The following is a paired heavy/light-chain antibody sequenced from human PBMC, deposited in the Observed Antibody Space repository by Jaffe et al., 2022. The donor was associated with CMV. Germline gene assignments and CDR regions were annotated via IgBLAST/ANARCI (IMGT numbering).Light chain of an antibody. CDR3: SSHTTSTNWV. CDR1: SSDIGYYDY. V-gene: IGLV2-14*03. J-gene: IGLJ3*02. CDR2: DVS. Sequence: QSVLTQPASVSGSPGQSITISCTGTSSDIGYYDYVSWYQQHPGKAPKLMIFDVSYRPSGVSNRFSGSKSGNTASLTISGLQAEDEADYYCSSHTTSTNWVFGGGTKLTV.
Heavy chain of an antibody. CDR3: ARRGGETIAVAGSFFDF. Sequence: QVQLQESGPGLVKPSETLSLTCAVSGGSISSPYYYWAWIRQPPGKGLEWLATVYYRGNTYYKSSLESRLTISTDTSKNQFSLKLTSVTAADTAVYYCARRGGETIAVAGSFFDFWGQGTLVTVSS. D-gene: IGHD6-19*01. CDR1: GGSISSPYYY. CDR2: VYYRGNT. V-gene: IGHV4-39*01. J-gene: IGHJ4*02.